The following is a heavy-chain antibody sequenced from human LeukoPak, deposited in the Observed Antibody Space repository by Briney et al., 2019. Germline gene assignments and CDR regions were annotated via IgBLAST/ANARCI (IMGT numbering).Heavy chain of an antibody. CDR1: GYSFTNDW. D-gene: IGHD3-3*01. V-gene: IGHV5-51*01. CDR2: IYPRDSTT. CDR3: ARRAIIQGTSALDF. Sequence: GESLKISCKSSGYSFTNDWIGWVRQMPGKGLEWMGIIYPRDSTTRYSPAFEGQVTISVDKSITTAYLQWSSLQASDTAIYYCARRAIIQGTSALDFWGQGTLVTVSS. J-gene: IGHJ4*02.